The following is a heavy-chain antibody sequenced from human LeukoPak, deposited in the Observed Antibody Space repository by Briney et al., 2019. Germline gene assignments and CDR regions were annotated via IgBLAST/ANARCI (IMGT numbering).Heavy chain of an antibody. CDR3: ARAQVYYYGSGSPYYYYYGMDV. J-gene: IGHJ6*02. D-gene: IGHD3-10*01. Sequence: PSGTLSLTCAVSGGSISSSNWWSWVRQPPGKGLEWIGEIYHSGSTNYNPSLKSRVTISVDKSKNQFSLKLSSVTAADTAVYYCARAQVYYYGSGSPYYYYYGMDVWGQGTTVTVSS. CDR2: IYHSGST. V-gene: IGHV4-4*02. CDR1: GGSISSSNW.